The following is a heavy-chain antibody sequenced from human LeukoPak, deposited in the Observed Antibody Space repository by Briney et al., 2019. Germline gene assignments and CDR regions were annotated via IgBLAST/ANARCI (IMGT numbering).Heavy chain of an antibody. CDR2: INPSGGST. J-gene: IGHJ4*02. CDR1: GGTFSSYA. D-gene: IGHD4-23*01. CDR3: ARAVVTWFPYFDY. Sequence: ASVKVSCKASGGTFSSYAISWVRQAPGQGLEWMGIINPSGGSTSYAQKFQGRVTMTRDTSTSTVYMELSSLRSEDTAVYYCARAVVTWFPYFDYWGQGTLVTVSS. V-gene: IGHV1-46*03.